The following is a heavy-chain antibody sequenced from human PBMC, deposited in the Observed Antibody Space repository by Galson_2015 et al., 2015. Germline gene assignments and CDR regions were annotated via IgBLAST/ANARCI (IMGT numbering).Heavy chain of an antibody. J-gene: IGHJ4*02. D-gene: IGHD2-21*02. CDR3: ARDRSAIADCGRDCLVCVFDF. CDR1: GFTFSSYS. Sequence: SLRLSCAASGFTFSSYSMNWVRQAPGKGLEWVSSISSSSSYIYYADSVKGRFTISRDNAKNSLYLQMNSLRAEDTAVYYCARDRSAIADCGRDCLVCVFDFWGQGTLVTVSA. V-gene: IGHV3-21*01. CDR2: ISSSSSYI.